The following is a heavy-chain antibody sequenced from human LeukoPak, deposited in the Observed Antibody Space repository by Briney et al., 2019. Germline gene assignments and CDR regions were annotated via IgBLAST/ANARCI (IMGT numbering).Heavy chain of an antibody. V-gene: IGHV4-30-4*01. CDR1: GGSISSGGYY. CDR2: IYYSGST. J-gene: IGHJ4*02. D-gene: IGHD6-13*01. CDR3: ASYRIAAAGNFDY. Sequence: SETLSLTCTVSGGSISSGGYYWSWIRQPPGKGLEWIGYIYYSGSTYYNPSLKSRVTISVDTSKNQFSLKLSSVTAADTAVYYCASYRIAAAGNFDYWGQGTLVTVSS.